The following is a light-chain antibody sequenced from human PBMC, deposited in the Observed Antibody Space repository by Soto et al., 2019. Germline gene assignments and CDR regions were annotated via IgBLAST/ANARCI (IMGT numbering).Light chain of an antibody. CDR1: QSISTY. CDR3: QESFSTLLMYT. Sequence: DIQMTQSPSSLSASVGDSVTITCRASQSISTYVNWYQQKPGKAPKLLIFGASNLQGGVPSRFSGSGSGTDFTLTISTLLPEDFATYYCQESFSTLLMYTFGQGTKVDIK. CDR2: GAS. J-gene: IGKJ2*01. V-gene: IGKV1-39*01.